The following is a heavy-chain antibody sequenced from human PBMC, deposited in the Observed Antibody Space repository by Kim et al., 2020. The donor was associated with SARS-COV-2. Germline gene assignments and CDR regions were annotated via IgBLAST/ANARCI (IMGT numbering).Heavy chain of an antibody. CDR1: GGSFSGYY. Sequence: SETLSLTCAVYGGSFSGYYWSWIRQPPGKGLEWIGEINHSGSTNFNPSLKSRVTISVDTSKNQFSLKLSSVTAADTAVYYCARRVYFDYWGQGTLVTVSS. V-gene: IGHV4-34*01. CDR2: INHSGST. J-gene: IGHJ4*02. CDR3: ARRVYFDY.